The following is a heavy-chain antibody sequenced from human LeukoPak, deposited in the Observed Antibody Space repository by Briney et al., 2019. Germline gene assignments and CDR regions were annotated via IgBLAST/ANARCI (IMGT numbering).Heavy chain of an antibody. CDR1: GGSISSASYY. D-gene: IGHD6-13*01. CDR3: AMRERLAAAFDY. CDR2: IYTSGST. J-gene: IGHJ4*02. Sequence: KASQTLFLTCTVSGGSISSASYYWSWIRQPAGKGLEWIGRIYTSGSTNYNPSLKSRVTISVDTSKNQFSLKLSSVTAADTAVYYCAMRERLAAAFDYWGQGTLVTVSS. V-gene: IGHV4-61*02.